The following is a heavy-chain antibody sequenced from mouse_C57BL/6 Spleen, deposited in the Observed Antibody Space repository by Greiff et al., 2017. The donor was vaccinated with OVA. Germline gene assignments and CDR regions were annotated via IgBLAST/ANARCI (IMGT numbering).Heavy chain of an antibody. CDR3: VRLELGPYWYFDV. D-gene: IGHD4-1*01. J-gene: IGHJ1*03. CDR1: GFSFNTYA. V-gene: IGHV10-1*01. Sequence: DVMLVESGGGLVQPKGSLKLSCAASGFSFNTYAMNWVRQAPGKGLEWVARIRSKSNNYATYYADSVKDRFTISRDDSESMLYLQMNNLKTEDTAMYYCVRLELGPYWYFDVWGTGTTVTVSS. CDR2: IRSKSNNYAT.